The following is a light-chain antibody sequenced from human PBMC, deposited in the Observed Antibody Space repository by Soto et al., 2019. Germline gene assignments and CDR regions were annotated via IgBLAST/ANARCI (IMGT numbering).Light chain of an antibody. CDR3: QTWGTGIVI. CDR1: SGHSTYA. CDR2: VNSDGSH. V-gene: IGLV4-69*01. J-gene: IGLJ2*01. Sequence: QPVLTQSPSASASLGASVKLTCTLSSGHSTYAIAWHQQQPEKGPRFLMKVNSDGSHNRGDGIPDRFSGSSSGAERYLSISGLQSEDEAEYYCQTWGTGIVILGGGTKLTVL.